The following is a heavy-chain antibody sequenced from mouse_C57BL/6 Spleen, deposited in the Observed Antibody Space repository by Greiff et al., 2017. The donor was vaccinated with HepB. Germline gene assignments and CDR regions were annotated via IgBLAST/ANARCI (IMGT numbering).Heavy chain of an antibody. D-gene: IGHD1-1*01. CDR1: GYTFTSYW. V-gene: IGHV1-53*01. CDR2: INPSNGGT. CDR3: AKDDVSSYEGRDY. J-gene: IGHJ2*01. Sequence: QVQLQQSGTELVKPGASVKLSCKASGYTFTSYWMHWVKQRPGKGLEWIGNINPSNGGTNYNEKFKSKATLTVDKSSSTAYMQLSSLTSEDSAVYDCAKDDVSSYEGRDYWGQGTTLTVSS.